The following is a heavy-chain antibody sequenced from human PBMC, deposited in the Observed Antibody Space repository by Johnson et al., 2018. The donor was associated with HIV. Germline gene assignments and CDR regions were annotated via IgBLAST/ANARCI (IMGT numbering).Heavy chain of an antibody. CDR1: GFTFSSYS. J-gene: IGHJ3*02. CDR2: ISYVETNK. V-gene: IGHV3-30-3*01. Sequence: QVQLVESGGGVVQPGRSLRLSCAASGFTFSSYSMHWVRQPPGKGLEWVAAISYVETNKYYADSVKGRFTISRDNSKNTLYLHMTSLRADDTAVDYCAREKTTGWYDEAFDIWGHGTMVTVSS. D-gene: IGHD6-19*01. CDR3: AREKTTGWYDEAFDI.